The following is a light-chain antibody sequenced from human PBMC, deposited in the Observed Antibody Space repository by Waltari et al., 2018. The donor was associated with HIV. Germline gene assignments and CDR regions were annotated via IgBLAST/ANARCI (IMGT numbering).Light chain of an antibody. Sequence: QSVLTQPPSASGTPGPWVPIPFSGSGSNTRSNFVYWYQQIPGTAPKLLIYRNYQRPSAVSDRFSASKSGTSASLTISGLRSEDEADYYCAAWDDRLRGYVFATGTKVTVL. CDR3: AAWDDRLRGYV. J-gene: IGLJ1*01. CDR1: GSNTRSNF. CDR2: RNY. V-gene: IGLV1-47*01.